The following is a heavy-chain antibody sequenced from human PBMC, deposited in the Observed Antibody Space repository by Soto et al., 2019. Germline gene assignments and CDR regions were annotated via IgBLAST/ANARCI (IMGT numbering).Heavy chain of an antibody. CDR3: TRDGMTTGDT. J-gene: IGHJ4*02. Sequence: SETLSLTCSVSGGSITNTNWWSWVRQPANKGLEWIGRVFSSVSATYSPSLKSRVRISMDTPENRISLKLDSVTAADAGVYYCTRDGMTTGDTWGPGTLVTVSS. CDR2: VFSSVSA. D-gene: IGHD2-21*02. CDR1: GGSITNTNW. V-gene: IGHV4-4*07.